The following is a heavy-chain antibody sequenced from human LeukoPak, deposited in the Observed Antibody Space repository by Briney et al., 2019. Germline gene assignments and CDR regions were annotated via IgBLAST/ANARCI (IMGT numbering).Heavy chain of an antibody. J-gene: IGHJ1*01. CDR2: IISDGSST. CDR3: ARVPITLAGTKDAKYFQH. D-gene: IGHD6-19*01. Sequence: GGSLRLSCAAAGFTFSRYWMHWVRHAPGKGLVWVSRIISDGSSTTYAESVEGRFTISRDNAKNTLYLQMNSLRAEDTALYYCARVPITLAGTKDAKYFQHWGQGTLVTVSS. V-gene: IGHV3-74*01. CDR1: GFTFSRYW.